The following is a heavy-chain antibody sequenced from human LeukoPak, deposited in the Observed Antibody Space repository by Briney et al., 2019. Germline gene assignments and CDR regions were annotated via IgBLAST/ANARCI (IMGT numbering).Heavy chain of an antibody. CDR1: GGSINYYY. V-gene: IGHV4-59*08. J-gene: IGHJ4*02. CDR2: IYYSGNT. CDR3: ARAYSSSWSSFDY. Sequence: SETLSLTCTVSGGSINYYYWSWIRQPPGKGLEWIGYIYYSGNTNYNPSLKSRVTISVDTSKNQFSLKLSPVTAADTAVYYCARAYSSSWSSFDYWGQGTLVTVSS. D-gene: IGHD6-13*01.